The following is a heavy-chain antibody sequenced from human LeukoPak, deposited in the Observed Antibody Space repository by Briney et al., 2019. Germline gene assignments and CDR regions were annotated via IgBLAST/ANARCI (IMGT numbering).Heavy chain of an antibody. D-gene: IGHD3-22*01. Sequence: SETLSLTCTVSGGSISSSGYYWGCIRQPPGKRLEWLGDIYHSGSTYYNPSLKSRVTILVDTSKNQFSLKLSSVTAADTAVYYCARDQYYYDRSGYYAFDIWGQGTMVTVSS. CDR2: IYHSGST. CDR3: ARDQYYYDRSGYYAFDI. CDR1: GGSISSSGYY. V-gene: IGHV4-39*07. J-gene: IGHJ3*02.